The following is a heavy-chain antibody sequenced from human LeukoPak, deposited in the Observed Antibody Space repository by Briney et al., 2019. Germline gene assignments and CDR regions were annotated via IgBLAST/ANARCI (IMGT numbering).Heavy chain of an antibody. V-gene: IGHV1-69*13. Sequence: SSVNVSCKASGCTFSSYAISWLGQAAGQGGDWMGWINPILGTANYAQKFQGRVPITADESTGTAYMELSSLTSEDTAVYYCASSIVLLWFGELLGLYYFDYWGEGTLVTVSS. CDR3: ASSIVLLWFGELLGLYYFDY. J-gene: IGHJ4*02. CDR2: INPILGTA. D-gene: IGHD3-10*01. CDR1: GCTFSSYA.